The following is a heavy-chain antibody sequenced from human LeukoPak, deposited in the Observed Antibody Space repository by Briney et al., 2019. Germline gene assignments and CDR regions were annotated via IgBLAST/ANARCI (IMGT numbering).Heavy chain of an antibody. J-gene: IGHJ4*02. CDR2: MNPNNGIT. CDR3: ARGTDAGVDF. CDR1: GYTFTNLD. V-gene: IGHV1-8*01. Sequence: ASVKVSCKASGYTFTNLDINWVRQATGQGLEWMGWMNPNNGITDHAQKFQGRVAMTRDTSTGTAYMELSSLTFEDTAVYYCARGTDAGVDFWGQGTLITVSS. D-gene: IGHD7-27*01.